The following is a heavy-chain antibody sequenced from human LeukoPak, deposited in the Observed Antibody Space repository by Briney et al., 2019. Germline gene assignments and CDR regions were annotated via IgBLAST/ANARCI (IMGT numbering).Heavy chain of an antibody. D-gene: IGHD1-1*01. V-gene: IGHV4-59*01. J-gene: IGHJ3*02. CDR1: GDSIRSYY. Sequence: SETLSLTCTVSGDSIRSYYWSWIRQPPGKGPEWIGYIHYSGTTNYNPSLKSRVTTSVDTSNNQFSLRLNSVTAADTAVYYCARDRSERYGFDIWGQGTMVTVSS. CDR2: IHYSGTT. CDR3: ARDRSERYGFDI.